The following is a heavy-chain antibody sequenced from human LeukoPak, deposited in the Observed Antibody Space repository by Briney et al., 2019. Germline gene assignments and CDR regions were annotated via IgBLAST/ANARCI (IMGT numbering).Heavy chain of an antibody. Sequence: SETLSLTCTVSGGSISSYYWSWIRQPPGKGLEWIGYIYYSGSTNYNPSLKSRVTISVDTSKNQFSLKLSSVAAADTAVYYCARERSLGYCRDGSCYGDAFDFWGQGTMVTVSS. V-gene: IGHV4-59*12. J-gene: IGHJ3*01. CDR1: GGSISSYY. CDR2: IYYSGST. D-gene: IGHD2-15*01. CDR3: ARERSLGYCRDGSCYGDAFDF.